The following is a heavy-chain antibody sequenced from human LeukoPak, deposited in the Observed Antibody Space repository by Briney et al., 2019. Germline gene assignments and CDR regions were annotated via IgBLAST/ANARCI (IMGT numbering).Heavy chain of an antibody. CDR3: AKVQVITIFGVVPSAFDY. Sequence: GGSLRLSCAASGFTFSDYYMSWIRQAPGKGLEWVSYISSSGSTIYYADSVKGRFTISRDNSKNTLYLQMNSLRAEDTAVYYCAKVQVITIFGVVPSAFDYWGQGTLVTVSS. V-gene: IGHV3-11*04. CDR1: GFTFSDYY. J-gene: IGHJ4*02. CDR2: ISSSGSTI. D-gene: IGHD3-3*01.